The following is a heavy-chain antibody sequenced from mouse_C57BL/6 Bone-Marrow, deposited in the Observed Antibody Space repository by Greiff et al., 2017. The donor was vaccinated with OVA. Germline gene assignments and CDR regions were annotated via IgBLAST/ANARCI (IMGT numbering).Heavy chain of an antibody. Sequence: VQLQQSGAELVRPGASVKLSCTASGFNFKDDYMHWVKQRPEQGLEWIGWIDPENGDTEYASKFQGKATITADTSSNTAYLQLSSLTSEDTAVYYCTTVSTRGYWGQGTTLTVSS. CDR1: GFNFKDDY. V-gene: IGHV14-4*01. J-gene: IGHJ2*01. CDR3: TTVSTRGY. CDR2: IDPENGDT.